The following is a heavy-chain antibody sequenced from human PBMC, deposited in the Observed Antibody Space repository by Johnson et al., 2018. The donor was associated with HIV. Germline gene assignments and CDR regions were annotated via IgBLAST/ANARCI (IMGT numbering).Heavy chain of an antibody. J-gene: IGHJ3*02. Sequence: VQLVESGGGVVQPGGSLRLSCAASGFTFSNYGMHWVRQAPGKGLQWVAFIRYDGSNKYYADSLKGRFTISRDNSKNSLYLQMTSLRGEDTAVYYCARERSRGGYSGYDYGAFDIWGQGTMVTVSS. V-gene: IGHV3-30*02. D-gene: IGHD5-12*01. CDR1: GFTFSNYG. CDR3: ARERSRGGYSGYDYGAFDI. CDR2: IRYDGSNK.